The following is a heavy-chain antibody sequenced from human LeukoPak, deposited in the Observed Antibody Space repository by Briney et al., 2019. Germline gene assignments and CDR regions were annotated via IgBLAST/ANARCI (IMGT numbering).Heavy chain of an antibody. CDR1: GFTFSSHA. D-gene: IGHD1-26*01. V-gene: IGHV3-48*04. CDR2: ISSSSSTI. CDR3: ARENLVGATTSFDY. Sequence: GGSLRLSCAASGFTFSSHALNWVRQAPGKGLEWISYISSSSSTIYYADSVKGRFTISRDNAKNSLYLQMNSLRAEDTAVYYCARENLVGATTSFDYWGQGTLVTVSS. J-gene: IGHJ4*02.